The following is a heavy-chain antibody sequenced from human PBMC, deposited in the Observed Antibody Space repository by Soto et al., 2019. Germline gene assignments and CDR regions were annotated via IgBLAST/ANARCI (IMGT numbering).Heavy chain of an antibody. CDR3: ERGEGVVVTAIPYDY. D-gene: IGHD2-21*02. V-gene: IGHV1-18*04. CDR2: ISAYNGNT. CDR1: GYTFTSYG. Sequence: ASVKVSCKASGYTFTSYGISWVRQAPGQGLEWMGWISAYNGNTNYAQKLQGRVTMTTDTSTSTAYMELRSLRSDDTAVYYCERGEGVVVTAIPYDYWGQGTLVTVSS. J-gene: IGHJ4*02.